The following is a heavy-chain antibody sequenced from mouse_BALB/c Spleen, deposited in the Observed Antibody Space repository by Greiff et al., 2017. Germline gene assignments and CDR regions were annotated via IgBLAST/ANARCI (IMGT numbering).Heavy chain of an antibody. CDR1: GFSLTSYG. J-gene: IGHJ3*01. CDR2: IWRGGST. V-gene: IGHV2-5-1*01. CDR3: AKNDGYYSSWFAY. Sequence: VQLVESGPSLVQPSQSLSITCTVSGFSLTSYGVHWVRQSPGKGLEWLGVIWRGGSTDYNAAFMSRLSITKDNSKSQVFFKMNSLQADDTAIYYCAKNDGYYSSWFAYWGQGTLVTVSA. D-gene: IGHD2-3*01.